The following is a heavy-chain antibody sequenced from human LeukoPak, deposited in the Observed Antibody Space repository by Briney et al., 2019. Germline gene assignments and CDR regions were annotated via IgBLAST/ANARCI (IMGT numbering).Heavy chain of an antibody. Sequence: SETLSLTCAVYGGSFSGYYWSWIRQPPRKGLEWTGEINHSGSTNYNPSLKSRVTISVDTSKNQFSLKLSSVTAADTAVYYCARARGYYWDYWGQGTLVTVSS. D-gene: IGHD3-22*01. CDR3: ARARGYYWDY. CDR2: INHSGST. J-gene: IGHJ4*02. CDR1: GGSFSGYY. V-gene: IGHV4-34*01.